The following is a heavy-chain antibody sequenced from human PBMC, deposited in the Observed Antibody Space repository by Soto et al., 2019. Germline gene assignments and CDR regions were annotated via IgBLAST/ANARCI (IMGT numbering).Heavy chain of an antibody. CDR1: GFSFSSYS. CDR2: INSASTTT. V-gene: IGHV3-48*01. CDR3: ATDLSH. Sequence: DVQLVQSGGGLVQPGGSLRLSCAASGFSFSSYSMHWVRQAPGKGLEWISYINSASTTTFHAVSVKGCFTVSRDNAKSSLYLQMSICKRADTDVYYCATDLSHWGQGTLVTVSS. J-gene: IGHJ4*02.